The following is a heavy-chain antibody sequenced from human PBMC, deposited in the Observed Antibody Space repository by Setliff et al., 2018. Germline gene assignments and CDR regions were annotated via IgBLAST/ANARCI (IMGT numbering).Heavy chain of an antibody. D-gene: IGHD1-1*01. J-gene: IGHJ4*02. CDR3: ARTGTYRYFDY. Sequence: SETLSLTCTVSGFSINSGTHFWGWIRQPPGKGLEWIGRIHYSGNTYYNASLKSRVIISVDTAQNQFSLSLSSVTAADTAVYYRARTGTYRYFDYWGQGTLVTVSS. V-gene: IGHV4-39*01. CDR2: IHYSGNT. CDR1: GFSINSGTHF.